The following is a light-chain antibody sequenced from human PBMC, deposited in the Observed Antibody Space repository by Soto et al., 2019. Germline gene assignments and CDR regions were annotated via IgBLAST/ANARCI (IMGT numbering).Light chain of an antibody. CDR1: EGISNY. Sequence: DIQMTQSPSSLSASVGDRVTITCRASEGISNYLAWYQQKPGQVPKLLIYAASTLQSGVPSRFSGSGSGTEFTFTISRLEPEDFAVYFCQQYGGSPYTFGQGTKLEI. CDR2: AAS. V-gene: IGKV1-27*01. CDR3: QQYGGSPYT. J-gene: IGKJ2*01.